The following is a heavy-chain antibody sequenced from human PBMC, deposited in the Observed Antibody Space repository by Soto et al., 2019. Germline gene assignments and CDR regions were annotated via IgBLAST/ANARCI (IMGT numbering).Heavy chain of an antibody. CDR1: GFTFDDYG. V-gene: IGHV3-20*04. J-gene: IGHJ4*02. CDR2: VNWNGGST. Sequence: PGGSLRLSCAASGFTFDDYGMSWARQAPGKGLEWVSGVNWNGGSTGYADSVKGRFTISRDNAKNSLYLQMNSLRAEDTALYYCARRPSKYCSTTTCYASDYWGQGTLVTVSS. D-gene: IGHD2-2*01. CDR3: ARRPSKYCSTTTCYASDY.